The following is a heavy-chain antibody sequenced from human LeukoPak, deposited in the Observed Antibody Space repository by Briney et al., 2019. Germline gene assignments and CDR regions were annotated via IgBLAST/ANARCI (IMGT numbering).Heavy chain of an antibody. CDR2: INHSGST. D-gene: IGHD1-7*01. CDR3: ARGPPLYNWNYGYFQH. CDR1: GGSFSGYY. J-gene: IGHJ1*01. Sequence: SGTLSLTCAVYGGSFSGYYWSWIRQPPGKGLEWIGEINHSGSTNYNPSLKSRVTISVDTSKNQFSLKLSSVTAADTAVYYCARGPPLYNWNYGYFQHWGQGTLVTVSS. V-gene: IGHV4-34*01.